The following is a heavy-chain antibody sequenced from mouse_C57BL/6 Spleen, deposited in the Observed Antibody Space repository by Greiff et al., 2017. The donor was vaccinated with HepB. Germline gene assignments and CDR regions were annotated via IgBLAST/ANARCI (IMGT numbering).Heavy chain of an antibody. D-gene: IGHD2-3*01. J-gene: IGHJ4*01. V-gene: IGHV1-15*01. Sequence: QVQLQQSGAELVRPGASVTLSCKASGYTFTDYEMHWVKQTPVHGLEWIGAIDPETGGTAYNQKFKGKAILTADKSSSTAYMELRSLTSEDSAVYYCTREEGWLRAMDYWGQGTSVTVSS. CDR1: GYTFTDYE. CDR3: TREEGWLRAMDY. CDR2: IDPETGGT.